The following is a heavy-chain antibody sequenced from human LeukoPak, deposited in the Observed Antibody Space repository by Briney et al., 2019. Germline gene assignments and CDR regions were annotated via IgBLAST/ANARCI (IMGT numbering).Heavy chain of an antibody. J-gene: IGHJ4*02. V-gene: IGHV3-9*01. CDR1: GFTIHDHA. D-gene: IGHD6-13*01. CDR2: IDWNSGRI. CDR3: ARDGRKGIAAAGFDY. Sequence: GGSLRLSCVGSGFTIHDHAMHWVRQAPGKGLEWVSGIDWNSGRIGYADSVKGRFTISRDNAKNSLYLQMNSLRAEDTAVYYCARDGRKGIAAAGFDYWGQGTLVTVSS.